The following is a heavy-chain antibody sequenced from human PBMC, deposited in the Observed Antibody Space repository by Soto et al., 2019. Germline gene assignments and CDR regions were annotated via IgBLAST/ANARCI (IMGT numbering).Heavy chain of an antibody. V-gene: IGHV3-33*01. CDR1: GFTFSSYG. D-gene: IGHD3-22*01. CDR2: IWYDGSNK. CDR3: ARVPRDYYDSSRALDY. J-gene: IGHJ4*02. Sequence: QVQLVESGGGVVQPGRSLRLSCAASGFTFSSYGRHRVRQAPGKELEWVAVIWYDGSNKYYADSVKGRFTISRDNSKNTLYLQMTSLRAEDTAVYYCARVPRDYYDSSRALDYWGQGTLVTVSS.